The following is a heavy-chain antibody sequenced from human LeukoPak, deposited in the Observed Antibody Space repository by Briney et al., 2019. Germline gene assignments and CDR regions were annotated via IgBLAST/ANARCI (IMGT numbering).Heavy chain of an antibody. CDR2: ISYDGSAI. CDR1: GFTFSSYG. Sequence: QSGGSLRLSCAASGFTFSSYGIHWVRQDPGKGLEWVAVISYDGSAIYYADSVKGRFTISRDNSKDTVYLQMNSLRGDDTAVYYCAKGVGSTGSYFDYWGQGTLVTVSS. D-gene: IGHD1-26*01. J-gene: IGHJ4*02. V-gene: IGHV3-30*18. CDR3: AKGVGSTGSYFDY.